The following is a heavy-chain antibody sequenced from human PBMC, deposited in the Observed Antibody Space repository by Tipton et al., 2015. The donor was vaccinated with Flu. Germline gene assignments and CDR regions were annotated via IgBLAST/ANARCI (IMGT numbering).Heavy chain of an antibody. J-gene: IGHJ4*02. CDR3: ASYDGRAVAGPFDY. CDR1: GGSISSYY. CDR2: VHYSGST. D-gene: IGHD6-19*01. Sequence: TLSLTCSVSGGSISSYYWTWIRRPPGKGLEWIGYVHYSGSTDYNPSLKSRVTMSLDTSKNHFSLNLNSVIAADTAVYYCASYDGRAVAGPFDYWGQGTLVTVSS. V-gene: IGHV4-59*08.